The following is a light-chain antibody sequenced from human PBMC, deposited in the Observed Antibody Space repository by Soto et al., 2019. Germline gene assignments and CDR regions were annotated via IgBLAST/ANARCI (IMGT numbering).Light chain of an antibody. J-gene: IGKJ1*01. CDR3: QQYGSSGT. CDR1: QSVSNNY. Sequence: EFVLTQSAGTLSLSPGERASLSCRASQSVSNNYLAWYQQKPGQAPRLLIYGASNRATGIPDRFSGSGSGTDFTLTISRLEPQDFAVYYCQQYGSSGTFGQGTKVDIK. CDR2: GAS. V-gene: IGKV3-20*01.